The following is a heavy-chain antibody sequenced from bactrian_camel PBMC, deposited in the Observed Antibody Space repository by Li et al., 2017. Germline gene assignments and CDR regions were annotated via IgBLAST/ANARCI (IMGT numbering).Heavy chain of an antibody. J-gene: IGHJ4*01. Sequence: QLVESGGGLVQPGGSLTLSCSVSGFTFSKYWMNWVRQAPGTGLEWVSTINPGGGTAYYADSVKGRYTISRDNAKNTVYLQMNSLKPEDAAVYFCVRDSPPWILAGDAYWGQGTQVTVS. V-gene: IGHV3S25*01. D-gene: IGHD1*01. CDR2: INPGGGTA. CDR1: GFTFSKYW. CDR3: VRDSPPWILAGDAY.